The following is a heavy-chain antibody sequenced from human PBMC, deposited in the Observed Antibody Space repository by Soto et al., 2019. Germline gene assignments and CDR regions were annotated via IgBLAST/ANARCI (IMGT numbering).Heavy chain of an antibody. J-gene: IGHJ3*02. CDR2: FDPEDGET. CDR3: ATDSGVVVPAAIPGDAFDI. Sequence: ASVKVSCKFSGYTLTELSMHWVRQAPGKGLEWMGGFDPEDGETIYAQKFQGRVTMTEDTSTDTAYMELSSLRSEDTAVYYCATDSGVVVPAAIPGDAFDIWGQGTMVTVSS. D-gene: IGHD2-2*01. CDR1: GYTLTELS. V-gene: IGHV1-24*01.